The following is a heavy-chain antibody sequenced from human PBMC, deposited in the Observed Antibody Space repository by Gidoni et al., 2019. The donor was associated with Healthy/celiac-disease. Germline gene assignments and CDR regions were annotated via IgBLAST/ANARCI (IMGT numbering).Heavy chain of an antibody. CDR2: IIPILGRA. D-gene: IGHD3-10*01. J-gene: IGHJ4*02. CDR1: GGTFSSYA. Sequence: QVQLVQSGAEVKKPGSSVKVSCKASGGTFSSYAISWVRQAPGQGLEWMGRIIPILGRANYAQKLQGRVTMTADKSTSTAYMELSSLRSEDTAVYYWARSITMVRGDFDYWGQGTLVTVSS. CDR3: ARSITMVRGDFDY. V-gene: IGHV1-69*04.